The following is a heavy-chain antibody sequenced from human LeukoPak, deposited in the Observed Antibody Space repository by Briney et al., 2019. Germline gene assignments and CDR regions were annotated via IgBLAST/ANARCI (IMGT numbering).Heavy chain of an antibody. CDR2: INPNSGGT. V-gene: IGHV1-2*02. Sequence: AASVKVSYKASGYTFTGYYMHWVRQAPGQGLEWMGWINPNSGGTNYAQKFQGRVTMTRDTSISTAYMELSRLRSDDTAVHYCARTPYSYGYKAPYYFDYWGQGTLVTVSS. CDR3: ARTPYSYGYKAPYYFDY. D-gene: IGHD5-18*01. J-gene: IGHJ4*02. CDR1: GYTFTGYY.